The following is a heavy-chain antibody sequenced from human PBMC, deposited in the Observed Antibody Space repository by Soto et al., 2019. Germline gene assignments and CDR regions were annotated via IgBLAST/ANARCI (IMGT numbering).Heavy chain of an antibody. J-gene: IGHJ5*02. CDR3: ARGVRIGYCSGGSCYPLAYNWFDP. CDR1: GGTFSSYA. CDR2: IIPIFGTA. Sequence: QVQLVQSGAEVKKPGSSVKVSCKASGGTFSSYAISWVRQAPGQGLEWMGGIIPIFGTANYAQKFQGRVTITADESTSTAYMELSSLRSEDTAVYYCARGVRIGYCSGGSCYPLAYNWFDPWGQGTLVTVSS. V-gene: IGHV1-69*01. D-gene: IGHD2-15*01.